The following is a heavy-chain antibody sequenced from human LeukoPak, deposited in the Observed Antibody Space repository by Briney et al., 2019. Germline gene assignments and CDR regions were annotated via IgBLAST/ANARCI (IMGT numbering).Heavy chain of an antibody. Sequence: GSLRLSCAASGFTFSRYSMSWVRQAPGEGLEWVSSISSSSSYIYYEDSVKGPFTLSRNNAKTSLYLQMNSLRAEDTAVYYCARDGAYSGSYRGLFDYWGQGTLVTVSS. D-gene: IGHD1-26*01. V-gene: IGHV3-21*01. CDR3: ARDGAYSGSYRGLFDY. J-gene: IGHJ4*02. CDR2: ISSSSSYI. CDR1: GFTFSRYS.